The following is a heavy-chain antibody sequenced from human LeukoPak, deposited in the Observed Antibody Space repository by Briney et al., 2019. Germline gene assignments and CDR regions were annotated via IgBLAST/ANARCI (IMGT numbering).Heavy chain of an antibody. Sequence: SETLSLTCAVYGGSFSGYYLSWIRQPPGKGLEWIGEINYSLSTNYNPSLKSLVTISVDTSKNHFSVTLSSMTTADAAVFYCARANQWLISFDYWGQGTLVTVSS. V-gene: IGHV4-34*01. D-gene: IGHD6-19*01. J-gene: IGHJ4*02. CDR1: GGSFSGYY. CDR3: ARANQWLISFDY. CDR2: INYSLST.